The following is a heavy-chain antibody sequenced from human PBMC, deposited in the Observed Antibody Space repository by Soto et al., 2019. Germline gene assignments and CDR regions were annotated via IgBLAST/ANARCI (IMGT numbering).Heavy chain of an antibody. CDR3: ARDLSWGSNWYYYMDV. D-gene: IGHD7-27*01. Sequence: SGFAFTHYWMSWVRQAPGKGLEWVSYISSSSSVIDYADSVKGRFTVSRDNARNSLYLQMNSLRAEDTAVFYCARDLSWGSNWYYYMDVWGKGTTVTVSS. CDR1: GFAFTHYW. CDR2: ISSSSSVI. V-gene: IGHV3-48*01. J-gene: IGHJ6*03.